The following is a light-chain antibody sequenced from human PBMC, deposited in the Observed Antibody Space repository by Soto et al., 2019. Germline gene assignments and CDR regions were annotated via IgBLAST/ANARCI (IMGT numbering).Light chain of an antibody. CDR3: QQYDNYST. J-gene: IGKJ4*01. Sequence: DVQMAQSPSTLSASVGDTVTITCRASQNISSWLAWYQQKPGKAPRLLIYKASTLQSGVPSRFSGRGSGTEFTLTINSLQPDDSATYYCQQYDNYSTFGGGTKVEIK. V-gene: IGKV1-5*03. CDR1: QNISSW. CDR2: KAS.